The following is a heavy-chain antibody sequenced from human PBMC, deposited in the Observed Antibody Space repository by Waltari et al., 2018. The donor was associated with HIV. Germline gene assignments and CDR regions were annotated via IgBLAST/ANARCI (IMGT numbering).Heavy chain of an antibody. D-gene: IGHD3-16*02. Sequence: EVQLVESGGGLVQPGGSLRLYCAASGFIFSNSWLNWVRQAPGKGLEWVANINQDGSEKYYVDSVKGRFTISRDNAKNSLYLQMNNLRAEDTAVYYCAGEMPTIIGDAFDIWGQGTMVTISS. J-gene: IGHJ3*02. CDR3: AGEMPTIIGDAFDI. V-gene: IGHV3-7*01. CDR1: GFIFSNSW. CDR2: INQDGSEK.